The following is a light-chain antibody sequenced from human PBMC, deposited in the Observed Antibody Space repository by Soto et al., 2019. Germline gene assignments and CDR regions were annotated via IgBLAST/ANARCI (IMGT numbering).Light chain of an antibody. CDR1: SSVVGIYNY. J-gene: IGLJ1*01. CDR3: SSFTSSSTYV. Sequence: QSALTQPASVSGSPGQSITLSCTGTSSVVGIYNYVSWYQQHPGKAPKLMIYDVNNRPSGISNRFSGSKSGNTASLTISGLQAEDEAEYYCSSFTSSSTYVFGTGTKVTVL. V-gene: IGLV2-14*01. CDR2: DVN.